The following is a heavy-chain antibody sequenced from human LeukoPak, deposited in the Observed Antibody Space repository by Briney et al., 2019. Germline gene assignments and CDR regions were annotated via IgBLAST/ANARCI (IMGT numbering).Heavy chain of an antibody. J-gene: IGHJ4*02. CDR3: ATRAGSPMVY. CDR1: GFTFISYT. CDR2: ISGSGANT. D-gene: IGHD1-26*01. V-gene: IGHV3-23*01. Sequence: GGSLRLSCAASGFTFISYTMTWVRQAPGKGLEWVSGISGSGANTYYADSVKGRFTISRDNFKNTLYLQLNSLRGDDTATHYCATRAGSPMVYWGQGTLVTVSS.